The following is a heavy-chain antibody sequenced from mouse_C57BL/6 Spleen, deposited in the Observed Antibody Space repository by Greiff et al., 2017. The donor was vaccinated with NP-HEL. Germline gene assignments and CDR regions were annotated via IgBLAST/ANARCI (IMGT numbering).Heavy chain of an antibody. D-gene: IGHD1-1*01. J-gene: IGHJ3*01. V-gene: IGHV3-6*01. CDR3: ERDYYGSLAWFAY. Sequence: ESGPGLVKPSQSLSLTCSVTGYSITSGYYWNWIRQFPGNKLEWMGYISYDGSNNYNPSLKNRISITRDTSKNQFFLKLNSVTTEDTATYYCERDYYGSLAWFAYWGQGTLVTVSA. CDR2: ISYDGSN. CDR1: GYSITSGYY.